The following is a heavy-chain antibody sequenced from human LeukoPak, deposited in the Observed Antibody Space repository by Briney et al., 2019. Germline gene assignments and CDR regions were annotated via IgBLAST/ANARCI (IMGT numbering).Heavy chain of an antibody. CDR1: GGSISSSNW. D-gene: IGHD2-2*01. J-gene: IGHJ6*02. CDR2: IYHSGST. Sequence: SETLSLTCAVSGGSISSSNWWSWVRQPPGKGLEWIGEIYHSGSTNYNPSLKSRVTISVDTSKNQFSLKLSSVTAADTAVYYCARAEIGYVPYYYGMDVWGQGTTVTVSS. V-gene: IGHV4-4*02. CDR3: ARAEIGYVPYYYGMDV.